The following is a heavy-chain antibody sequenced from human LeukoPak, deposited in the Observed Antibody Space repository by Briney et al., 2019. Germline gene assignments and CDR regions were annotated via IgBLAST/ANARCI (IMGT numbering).Heavy chain of an antibody. V-gene: IGHV1-2*02. J-gene: IGHJ4*02. Sequence: ASVKVSCKASGYTFTSYYMHWVRQAPGQGLEWMGWINPNSGGTNYAQKFQGRVTMTRDTSISTAYMELSRLRSDDTAVYYCARGGEYSSRECDYWGQGTLVTVSS. CDR1: GYTFTSYY. CDR3: ARGGEYSSRECDY. CDR2: INPNSGGT. D-gene: IGHD6-13*01.